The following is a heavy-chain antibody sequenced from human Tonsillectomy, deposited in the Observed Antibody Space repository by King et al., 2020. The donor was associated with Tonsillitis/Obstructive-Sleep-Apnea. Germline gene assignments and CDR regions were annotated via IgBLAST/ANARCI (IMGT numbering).Heavy chain of an antibody. D-gene: IGHD3-3*01. CDR2: IYWDDDK. V-gene: IGHV2-5*02. Sequence: TLKESGPTLVKPTQTLTLTCTFSGFSLSTSGVGVGWIRQPPGKALQWLALIYWDDDKRYSPSLKSRLTIPKDTSNNQVVLTMTNMDPVDTATYYCAHYYDFWSFDYWGQGTLVTVSS. CDR1: GFSLSTSGVG. J-gene: IGHJ4*02. CDR3: AHYYDFWSFDY.